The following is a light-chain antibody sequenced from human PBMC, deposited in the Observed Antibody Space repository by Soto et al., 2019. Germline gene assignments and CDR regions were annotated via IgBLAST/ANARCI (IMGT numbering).Light chain of an antibody. J-gene: IGLJ1*01. Sequence: QSALTQPPSASGSPGQSVTISCTGTSSDVGTYDYVSWYRQHPGKAPKLMIYEVSKRPSGVPDRFSGSKSGNTASLTVSGLQAEDEADYYCSSYAGSDNYVFGTGTKVTVL. CDR3: SSYAGSDNYV. V-gene: IGLV2-8*01. CDR1: SSDVGTYDY. CDR2: EVS.